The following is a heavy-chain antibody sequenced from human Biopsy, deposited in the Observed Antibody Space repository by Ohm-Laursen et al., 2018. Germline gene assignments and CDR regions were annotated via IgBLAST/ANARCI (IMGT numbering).Heavy chain of an antibody. CDR2: IHYTGSPI. V-gene: IGHV3-48*03. D-gene: IGHD2-2*02. Sequence: SLRLSCTASGFTFTSYEMNWVRQASGKGLEWVANIHYTGSPIYYADSVRGRFTISRDNGDYSLFLQMNSLRVDDTAVYYCARRIPLYGMDVRGQGTTVTVSS. CDR1: GFTFTSYE. J-gene: IGHJ6*02. CDR3: ARRIPLYGMDV.